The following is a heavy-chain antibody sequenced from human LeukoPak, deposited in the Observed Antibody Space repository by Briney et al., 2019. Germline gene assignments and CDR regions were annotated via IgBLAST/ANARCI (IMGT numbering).Heavy chain of an antibody. V-gene: IGHV6-1*01. J-gene: IGHJ4*02. Sequence: SQTRSLTCAISGDGVSNNNAAWNWIRQSPSRGLEWLGRTYYRSKWYNDYALSVKRRITINPDTSKNHFSLQLNSVTPEDTAVYYCAREDYYDTSGYSFDFWGQGNLVTVSS. D-gene: IGHD3-22*01. CDR3: AREDYYDTSGYSFDF. CDR2: TYYRSKWYN. CDR1: GDGVSNNNAA.